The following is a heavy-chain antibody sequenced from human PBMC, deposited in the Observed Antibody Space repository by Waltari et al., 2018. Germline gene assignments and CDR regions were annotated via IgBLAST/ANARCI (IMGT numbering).Heavy chain of an antibody. CDR3: AKDLSRYDILTGYPADY. V-gene: IGHV3-30*02. CDR2: IRYDGSNK. D-gene: IGHD3-9*01. Sequence: QVQLVESGGGVVQPGGSLRLSCAASGFTFSSYGMHWVRQAPGKGLEWVAFIRYDGSNKYYADSVKGRFTISRDNSKNTLYLQMNSLRAEDTAVYYCAKDLSRYDILTGYPADYWGQGTLVTVSS. CDR1: GFTFSSYG. J-gene: IGHJ4*02.